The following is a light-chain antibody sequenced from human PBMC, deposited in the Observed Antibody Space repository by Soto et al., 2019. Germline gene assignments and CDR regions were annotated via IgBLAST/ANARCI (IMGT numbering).Light chain of an antibody. V-gene: IGKV3-11*01. Sequence: EIVLTQSPATLSLSPGERATLSFSASQSVISYLAWYQQKPGQAPRLLIYDASNRATGIPARFSGSGSGTDFTLTIDRPESEDFAVYFCQQYGDLPWTFGQGTKVDIK. CDR3: QQYGDLPWT. CDR1: QSVISY. J-gene: IGKJ1*01. CDR2: DAS.